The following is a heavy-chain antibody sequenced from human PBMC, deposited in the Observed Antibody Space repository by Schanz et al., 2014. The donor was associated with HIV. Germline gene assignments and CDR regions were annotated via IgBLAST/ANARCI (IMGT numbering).Heavy chain of an antibody. J-gene: IGHJ6*02. V-gene: IGHV3-48*02. CDR2: ISSSSSTI. Sequence: EVQLVESGGGLVQPGGSLRLSCAASGFTFSSYSMNWVRQAPGKGLEWVSYISSSSSTIYYADSVKGRFTISRDNAKNSLYLQMNSLRDEDTAVYYCANTEFTYSSSSDYYYVMDVWGQGTTATVSS. CDR3: ANTEFTYSSSSDYYYVMDV. CDR1: GFTFSSYS. D-gene: IGHD6-6*01.